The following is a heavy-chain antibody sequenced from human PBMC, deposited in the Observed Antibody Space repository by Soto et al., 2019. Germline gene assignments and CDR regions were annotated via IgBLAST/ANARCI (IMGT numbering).Heavy chain of an antibody. D-gene: IGHD2-8*01. V-gene: IGHV3-30*18. CDR1: GFTFSSYG. CDR3: AKTRGAMIYAISVYGMDV. CDR2: ISYSGSNK. Sequence: HPGGSLRLSCAASGFTFSSYGMHWVRQAPGKGLEWVAVISYSGSNKYYADSVKGRFTISRDNSKSTLYLQINSLRAEDTAVYYCAKTRGAMIYAISVYGMDVWGQGTTVTVSS. J-gene: IGHJ6*02.